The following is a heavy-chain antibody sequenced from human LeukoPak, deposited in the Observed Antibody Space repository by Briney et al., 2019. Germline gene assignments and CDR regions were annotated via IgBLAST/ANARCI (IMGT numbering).Heavy chain of an antibody. D-gene: IGHD4-17*01. CDR3: ARESYGFVFDY. CDR2: IYHSGGT. V-gene: IGHV4-30-2*01. Sequence: KSSQTLSLTCTVSGGSISSGGYYWSWIRQPPGKGLEWIGYIYHSGGTYYNPSLKSRVTISVDRSKNQFSLKLSSVTAADTAVYYCARESYGFVFDYWGQGTLVTVSS. CDR1: GGSISSGGYY. J-gene: IGHJ4*02.